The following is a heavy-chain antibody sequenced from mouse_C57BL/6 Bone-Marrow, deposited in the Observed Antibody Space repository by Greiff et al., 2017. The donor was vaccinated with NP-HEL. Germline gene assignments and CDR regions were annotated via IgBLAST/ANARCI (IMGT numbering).Heavy chain of an antibody. CDR2: INPSTGGT. CDR3: ARAYYFDY. Sequence: LVKPGASVKISCKASGYSFTGYYMNWVKQSPEKSLEWIGEINPSTGGTTYNQKFKAKATLTVDKSSSTAYMQLKSLTSEDSAVYYCARAYYFDYWGQGTTLTVSS. V-gene: IGHV1-42*01. CDR1: GYSFTGYY. J-gene: IGHJ2*01.